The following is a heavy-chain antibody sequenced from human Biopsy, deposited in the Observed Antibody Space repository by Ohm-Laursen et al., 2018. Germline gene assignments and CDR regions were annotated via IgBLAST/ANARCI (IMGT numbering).Heavy chain of an antibody. CDR3: ARGDYFGNNGYFWFDP. Sequence: TLSLTCTVSGGSISSGGSYWSWIRQRTGKGLEWIGYIFSSANTYYNPSLKNLITISGDTSKNQFSLKLNSVTAADTAVYFCARGDYFGNNGYFWFDPWGQGTLVTVSS. J-gene: IGHJ5*02. CDR2: IFSSANT. D-gene: IGHD3-22*01. V-gene: IGHV4-31*01. CDR1: GGSISSGGSY.